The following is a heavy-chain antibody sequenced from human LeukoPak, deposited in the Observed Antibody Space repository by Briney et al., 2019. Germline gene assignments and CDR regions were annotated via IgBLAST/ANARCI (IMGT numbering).Heavy chain of an antibody. CDR2: IYYSGST. V-gene: IGHV4-39*01. J-gene: IGHJ3*02. CDR1: GGSISSYY. Sequence: SETLSLTCSVSGGSISSYYWGWIRQPPGRGLEWIGSIYYSGSTYYNPSLKSRVTISVDTSKNQFSLKLSSVTAADTAVYYCARHVYDFWSGYHDAFDIWGQGTMVTVSS. CDR3: ARHVYDFWSGYHDAFDI. D-gene: IGHD3-3*01.